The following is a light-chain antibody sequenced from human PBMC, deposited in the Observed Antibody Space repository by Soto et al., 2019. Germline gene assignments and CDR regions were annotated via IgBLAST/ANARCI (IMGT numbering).Light chain of an antibody. CDR3: HQYNRYRLT. J-gene: IGKJ5*01. Sequence: DLQMTPSPASRSASVGDRVTITGRASQGISNYLAWFQQKPGKAPESLIYAASSLQSGVPSQFSGSGSGTDFTININGRQPEYFAAYYCHQYNRYRLTFGQGTRLEIK. CDR2: AAS. V-gene: IGKV1-16*02. CDR1: QGISNY.